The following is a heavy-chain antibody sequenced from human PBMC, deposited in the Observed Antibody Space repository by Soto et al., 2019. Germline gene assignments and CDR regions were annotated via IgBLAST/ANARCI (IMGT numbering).Heavy chain of an antibody. J-gene: IGHJ4*02. D-gene: IGHD6-25*01. Sequence: QVQLVQSGAGVKKPGSSVKVSCKASGGTFSSYTISWVRQAPGQGLEWMGRIIPNLGIANYAHQFQGRVTITADKSTRTGYRELGRLRYDDTAVYYCARASQRIKIFAHWGQGTLVTVSS. V-gene: IGHV1-69*02. CDR2: IIPNLGIA. CDR3: ARASQRIKIFAH. CDR1: GGTFSSYT.